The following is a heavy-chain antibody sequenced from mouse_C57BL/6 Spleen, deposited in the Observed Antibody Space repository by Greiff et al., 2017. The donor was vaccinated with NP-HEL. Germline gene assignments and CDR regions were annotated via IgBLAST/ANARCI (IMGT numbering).Heavy chain of an antibody. V-gene: IGHV5-6*01. CDR1: GFTFSSYG. CDR3: ARQGYYGSSPDY. D-gene: IGHD1-1*01. CDR2: ISSGGSYT. J-gene: IGHJ2*01. Sequence: EVQGVESGGDLVKPGGSLKLSCAASGFTFSSYGMSWVRQTPDKRLEWVATISSGGSYTYYPDSVKGRFTISRDNAKNTLYLQMSSLKSEDTAMYYCARQGYYGSSPDYWGQGTTLTVSS.